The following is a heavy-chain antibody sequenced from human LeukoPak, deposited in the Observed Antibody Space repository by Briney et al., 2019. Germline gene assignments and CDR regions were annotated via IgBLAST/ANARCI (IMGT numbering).Heavy chain of an antibody. D-gene: IGHD3-16*01. J-gene: IGHJ4*02. Sequence: GGSLRLSCAASGFSVSNNYMSWVRQAPGKGLEWVSMLYSAGATYYADSVRGRFTIARDISRNTVFLQMNSLRAEDTAVYYCASGGLGARKYYSDPFHYWGQGTLVTVSS. CDR2: LYSAGAT. CDR1: GFSVSNNY. CDR3: ASGGLGARKYYSDPFHY. V-gene: IGHV3-53*01.